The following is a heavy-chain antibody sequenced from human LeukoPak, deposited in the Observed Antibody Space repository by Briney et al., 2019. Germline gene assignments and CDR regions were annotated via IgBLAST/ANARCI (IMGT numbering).Heavy chain of an antibody. CDR2: INHSGST. CDR1: GGSFSSYY. D-gene: IGHD4-23*01. J-gene: IGHJ4*02. V-gene: IGHV4-34*01. CDR3: ARGFYGGNSHILLPNFDY. Sequence: SETLSLTCAVYGGSFSSYYWSWIRQPPGKGLEWIGEINHSGSTNYNPSLKSRVTISVDTSKNQFSLKLSSVTAADTAVYYCARGFYGGNSHILLPNFDYWGQGTLVTVSS.